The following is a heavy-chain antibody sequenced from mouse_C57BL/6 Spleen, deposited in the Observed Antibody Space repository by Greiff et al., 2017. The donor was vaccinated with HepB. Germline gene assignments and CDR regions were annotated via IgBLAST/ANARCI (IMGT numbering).Heavy chain of an antibody. J-gene: IGHJ3*01. CDR1: GYTFTSYW. D-gene: IGHD1-1*01. CDR2: IYPDSGST. Sequence: QVHLQQPGAELVKPGASVKMSCKASGYTFTSYWITWVKQRPGQGLEWIGDIYPDSGSTNYNEKFKSKATLTVDTSSSTAYMQLSSLTSEDSAVYYCARACTTSMDKGRDYWGQGTLVTVSA. CDR3: ARACTTSMDKGRDY. V-gene: IGHV1-55*01.